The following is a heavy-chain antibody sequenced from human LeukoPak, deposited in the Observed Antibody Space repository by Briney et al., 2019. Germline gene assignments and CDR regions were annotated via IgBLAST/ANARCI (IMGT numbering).Heavy chain of an antibody. CDR3: ARRGARGYSYGYLFDY. D-gene: IGHD5-18*01. CDR2: IYYSGST. V-gene: IGHV4-39*01. CDR1: GGSISSSSYY. Sequence: SETLSLTCTVSGGSISSSSYYWGWIRQPPGKGLEWIGSIYYSGSTYYNPSLKSRVTISVDTSKNQFSLKLSSVTAADTAVYYCARRGARGYSYGYLFDYWGQGTLVTVSS. J-gene: IGHJ4*02.